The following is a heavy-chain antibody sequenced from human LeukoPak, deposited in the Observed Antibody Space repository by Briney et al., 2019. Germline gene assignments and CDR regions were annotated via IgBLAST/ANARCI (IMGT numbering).Heavy chain of an antibody. Sequence: GRSLRLSCAASGFTVSSNYMSWVRQAPGKGLEWVSVIYSGGSTYYADSVKGRFTISRDNSKNTLYLQMNSLRAEDTAVYYCARDRGSGWAYYFDYWGQGTLVTVSS. CDR1: GFTVSSNY. CDR3: ARDRGSGWAYYFDY. J-gene: IGHJ4*02. V-gene: IGHV3-66*01. CDR2: IYSGGST. D-gene: IGHD6-25*01.